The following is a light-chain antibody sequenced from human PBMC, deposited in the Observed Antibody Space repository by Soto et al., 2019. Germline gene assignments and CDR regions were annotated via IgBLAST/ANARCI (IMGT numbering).Light chain of an antibody. V-gene: IGKV1-5*03. Sequence: DIQITKSPATRSASVGDSVTITCRASQSISIWLAWYQQKPGKAPKLLIYKASSLESGVPSRFSGSGSGTDFTLTISSLQPDDFATYYCQQYNSYLTWTFGQGTKVDI. CDR3: QQYNSYLTWT. CDR1: QSISIW. CDR2: KAS. J-gene: IGKJ1*01.